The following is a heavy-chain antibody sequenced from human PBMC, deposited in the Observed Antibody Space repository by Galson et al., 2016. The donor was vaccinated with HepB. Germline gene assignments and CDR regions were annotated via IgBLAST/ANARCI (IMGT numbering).Heavy chain of an antibody. Sequence: SLRLSCAASGFAFGSYGIHWVRQAPGKGLEWVAVVSYDGNYTYYADSVKGRFTISRDNSKNILYLQMNSLRADDTALYFCARVGLGDSSALPDSWGQGIMVIVSS. J-gene: IGHJ5*01. D-gene: IGHD6-25*01. CDR1: GFAFGSYG. CDR2: VSYDGNYT. CDR3: ARVGLGDSSALPDS. V-gene: IGHV3-30*03.